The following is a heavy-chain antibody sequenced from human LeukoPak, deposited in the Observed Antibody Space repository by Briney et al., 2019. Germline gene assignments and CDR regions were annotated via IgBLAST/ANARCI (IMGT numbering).Heavy chain of an antibody. CDR1: GFTFSSYG. D-gene: IGHD6-25*01. Sequence: HAGGSLRLSCAASGFTFSSYGMPWVRQAPGKGLEWVAVISYDGSNKYYADSVKGRFTISRDNSKNTLYLQMNSLRAEDTAVYYCARGGYPNNFDYWGQGTLVTVSS. V-gene: IGHV3-30*03. CDR2: ISYDGSNK. CDR3: ARGGYPNNFDY. J-gene: IGHJ4*02.